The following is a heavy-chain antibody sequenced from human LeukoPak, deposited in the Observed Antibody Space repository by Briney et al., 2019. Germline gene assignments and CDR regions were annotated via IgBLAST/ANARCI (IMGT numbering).Heavy chain of an antibody. V-gene: IGHV4-59*08. CDR3: ARHVTVTYDAFDL. Sequence: KASETLSLTCSVSGGSTTGYFWTWIRQPPGKGPEWIRYVYYKGDTSYSPSLDSRVSISVDTSKKQFSLKLNSVTAADTAMYYCARHVTVTYDAFDLWGQGTMVTVSS. J-gene: IGHJ3*01. CDR1: GGSTTGYF. D-gene: IGHD4-11*01. CDR2: VYYKGDT.